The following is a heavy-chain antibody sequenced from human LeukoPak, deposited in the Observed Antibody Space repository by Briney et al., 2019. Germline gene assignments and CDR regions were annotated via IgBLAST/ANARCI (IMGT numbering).Heavy chain of an antibody. CDR2: ISGSGYT. V-gene: IGHV3-23*01. J-gene: IGHJ4*02. CDR3: SGHGSSSY. Sequence: GGSLRLSCAASGFTFSSYAMSWFRQAPGKGLEWVSDISGSGYTYYAESVKGRFTISRDNSKNTLYLQMNSLRAEDTALYYASGHGSSSYWGQGTLVAVSS. CDR1: GFTFSSYA. D-gene: IGHD6-13*01.